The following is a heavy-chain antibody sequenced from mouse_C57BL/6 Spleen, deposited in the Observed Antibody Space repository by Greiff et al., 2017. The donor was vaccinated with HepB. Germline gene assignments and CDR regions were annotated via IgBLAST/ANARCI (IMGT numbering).Heavy chain of an antibody. V-gene: IGHV1-82*01. CDR1: GYAFSSSW. CDR2: IYPGDGDT. J-gene: IGHJ4*01. Sequence: VKLQQSGPELVKPGASVKISCKASGYAFSSSWMNWVKQRPGKGLEWIGRIYPGDGDTNYNGKFKGKATLTADKSSSTAYMQLSSLTSEDSAVYFCAREDGNYPYYAMDYWGQGTSVTVSS. CDR3: AREDGNYPYYAMDY. D-gene: IGHD2-1*01.